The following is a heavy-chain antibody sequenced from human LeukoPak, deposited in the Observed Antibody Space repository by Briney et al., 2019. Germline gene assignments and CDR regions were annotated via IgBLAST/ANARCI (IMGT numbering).Heavy chain of an antibody. CDR1: GFTFNNYN. V-gene: IGHV3-21*01. Sequence: GGSLRLSCAASGFTFNNYNMNWVRQAPGKALEWVSSITSSGTYIFYADSVKGRFTISRDNAKNSLYLQMNSLGPEDTAVYFCARGGVWIGSQTDYWGQGTLVTVSS. J-gene: IGHJ4*02. D-gene: IGHD5-12*01. CDR3: ARGGVWIGSQTDY. CDR2: ITSSGTYI.